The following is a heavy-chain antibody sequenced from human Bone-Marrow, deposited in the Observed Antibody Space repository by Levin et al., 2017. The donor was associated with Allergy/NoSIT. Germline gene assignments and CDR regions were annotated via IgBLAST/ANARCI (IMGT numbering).Heavy chain of an antibody. CDR1: GFTFSTYW. D-gene: IGHD2/OR15-2a*01. CDR3: TTAIRGSSISY. CDR2: IKQDGTEK. V-gene: IGHV3-7*01. Sequence: GASVKVSCAASGFTFSTYWMRWVRQTPGKGLESVANIKQDGTEKYYVDSVKGRFTISRDNGKNSLFPEMNNLRAEDTAVYYCTTAIRGSSISYWGQGTLVTVSS. J-gene: IGHJ4*02.